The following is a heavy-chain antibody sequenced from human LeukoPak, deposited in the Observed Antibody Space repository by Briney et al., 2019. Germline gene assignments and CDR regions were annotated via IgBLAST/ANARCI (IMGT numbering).Heavy chain of an antibody. Sequence: SETLSLTCTVSGGSISGYHWNWIRQPPGEGLEWIGYIYYTGSSNYNPSLKSRVTISLDTSKNQFSLKLSSVTAADTAVYYCVRRVVVVTANDKSDAFDVWGQGTVVTVSS. CDR2: IYYTGSS. CDR1: GGSISGYH. CDR3: VRRVVVVTANDKSDAFDV. V-gene: IGHV4-59*01. D-gene: IGHD2-21*02. J-gene: IGHJ3*01.